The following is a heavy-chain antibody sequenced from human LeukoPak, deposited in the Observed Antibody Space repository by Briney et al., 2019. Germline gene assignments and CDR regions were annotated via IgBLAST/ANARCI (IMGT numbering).Heavy chain of an antibody. CDR1: GGTFSSYA. CDR2: IIPILGIA. Sequence: ASVKVSCKASGGTFSSYAISWVRQAPGQGLGWMGRIIPILGIANYAQKFQGRVTITADKSTSTAYMELSSLRSEDTAVYYCARMQGCSSTSCYTGISDYYYMDVWGKGTTVTVSS. V-gene: IGHV1-69*04. D-gene: IGHD2-2*02. J-gene: IGHJ6*03. CDR3: ARMQGCSSTSCYTGISDYYYMDV.